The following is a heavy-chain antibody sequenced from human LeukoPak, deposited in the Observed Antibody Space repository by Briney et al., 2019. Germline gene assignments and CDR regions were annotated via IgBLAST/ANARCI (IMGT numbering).Heavy chain of an antibody. J-gene: IGHJ4*02. CDR3: ARDFGVITTSYYFDY. CDR1: GFTISSYS. D-gene: IGHD3-22*01. V-gene: IGHV3-21*01. CDR2: ISSSSSYI. Sequence: GGSLRLSCAASGFTISSYSMNWVRQAPGKGLEWVSSISSSSSYIYYADSVKGRFTISRDNAKNSLYLQMNSLRAEDAAVYYCARDFGVITTSYYFDYWGQGTLVTVSS.